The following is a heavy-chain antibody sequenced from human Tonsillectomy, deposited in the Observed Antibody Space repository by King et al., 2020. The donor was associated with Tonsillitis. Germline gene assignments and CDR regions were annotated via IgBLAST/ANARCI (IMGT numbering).Heavy chain of an antibody. Sequence: TLKESGPVLVKPTETLTLTCTVSGFSLSNARMGVSWIRQPPGKALEWLAHIFSNDEKSYSTSLKSRLTISKDTSRSQVVLTMTNMDPVDTATYYCARIRPLNNPLYDYVWGSYRYMYYFDYWGQGTLVTVS. V-gene: IGHV2-26*01. CDR2: IFSNDEK. D-gene: IGHD3-16*02. CDR1: GFSLSNARMG. J-gene: IGHJ4*02. CDR3: ARIRPLNNPLYDYVWGSYRYMYYFDY.